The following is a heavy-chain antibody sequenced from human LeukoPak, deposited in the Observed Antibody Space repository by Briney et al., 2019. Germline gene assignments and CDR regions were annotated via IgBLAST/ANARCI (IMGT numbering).Heavy chain of an antibody. CDR2: ISSSSGYI. D-gene: IGHD3-10*01. CDR3: AREAVWFGKTYYYYYMDV. J-gene: IGHJ6*03. V-gene: IGHV3-21*01. CDR1: GFTFSYCS. Sequence: GGSLRLSCAASGFTFSYCSMNWVRQAPGKGLEWVSSISSSSGYIYYADSVKGRFTISRDNAKNSLYLQMNSLRAEDTAVYYCAREAVWFGKTYYYYYMDVWGKGTTVTVSS.